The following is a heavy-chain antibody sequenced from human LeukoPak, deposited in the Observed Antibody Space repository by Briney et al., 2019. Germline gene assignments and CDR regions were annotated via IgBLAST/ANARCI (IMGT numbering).Heavy chain of an antibody. CDR3: ARGGHGWDSSSWYNY. CDR2: ISAYNGNR. J-gene: IGHJ4*02. Sequence: ASVKVSCKTSGYTFTSYGIIWVRQAPGQGLEWMGWISAYNGNRNYAQRLQGRVTMTTATSTSTAYMELRSLRSDDTAVYYCARGGHGWDSSSWYNYWGQGTLVTVSS. V-gene: IGHV1-18*01. D-gene: IGHD6-13*01. CDR1: GYTFTSYG.